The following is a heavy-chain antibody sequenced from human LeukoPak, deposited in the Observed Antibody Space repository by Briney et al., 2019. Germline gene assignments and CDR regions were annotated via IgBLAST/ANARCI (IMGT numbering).Heavy chain of an antibody. CDR1: GFTFSSYA. D-gene: IGHD6-19*01. Sequence: GGSLRLSCAASGFTFSSYATHWVRQAPGKGLEWVAVISYDGSNKYYADSVKGRFTISRDNSKNTLYLQMNSLRAEDTAVYYCARGTPSSSGWLYYGMDVWGQGTTVTVSS. J-gene: IGHJ6*02. CDR3: ARGTPSSSGWLYYGMDV. CDR2: ISYDGSNK. V-gene: IGHV3-30-3*01.